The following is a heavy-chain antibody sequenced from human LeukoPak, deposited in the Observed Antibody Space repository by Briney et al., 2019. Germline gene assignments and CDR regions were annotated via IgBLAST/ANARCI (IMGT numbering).Heavy chain of an antibody. D-gene: IGHD2-2*01. CDR3: AKDHIVVVPAWFDY. Sequence: PGGSLRLSCAASGFTFSSYGMHWVRQAPGKGLEWVAFIRYDGSNKYYADSVKGRFTISRDNSKNTLYLQMNSLRAEDAAVYYCAKDHIVVVPAWFDYWGQGTLVTVSS. CDR1: GFTFSSYG. CDR2: IRYDGSNK. J-gene: IGHJ4*02. V-gene: IGHV3-30*02.